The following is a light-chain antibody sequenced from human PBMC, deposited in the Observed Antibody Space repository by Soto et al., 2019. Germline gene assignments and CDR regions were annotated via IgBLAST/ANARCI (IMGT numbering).Light chain of an antibody. CDR2: DNN. V-gene: IGLV1-51*01. Sequence: QSVLTQPPSVSAAPGQKVTISGSGSSSNIGNNYVSWYQQLPGTAPKLLIYDNNQRPSGIPDRFSGSKSGTSATLGITGLQTGDEADYYCGTWDSSLSAEVFGGGTKLTVL. CDR1: SSNIGNNY. CDR3: GTWDSSLSAEV. J-gene: IGLJ3*02.